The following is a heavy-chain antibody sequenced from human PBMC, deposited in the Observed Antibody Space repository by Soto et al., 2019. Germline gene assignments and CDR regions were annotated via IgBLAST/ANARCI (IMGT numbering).Heavy chain of an antibody. D-gene: IGHD6-6*01. J-gene: IGHJ5*02. Sequence: ASVKVSCKASGYTFTSYGVSWVRQAPGQGLEWMGWISAYNGNTNYAQKLQGRVTMTTDTSTSTAYMELRSSVTAADTAVFYCARHRARNWFDPWGQGTLVTVSS. CDR1: GYTFTSYG. V-gene: IGHV1-18*01. CDR2: ISAYNGNT. CDR3: ARHRARNWFDP.